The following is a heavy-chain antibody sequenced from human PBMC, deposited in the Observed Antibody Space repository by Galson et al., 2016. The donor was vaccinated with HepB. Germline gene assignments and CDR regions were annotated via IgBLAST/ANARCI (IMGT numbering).Heavy chain of an antibody. CDR1: GFTFSSYA. D-gene: IGHD3-16*01. CDR3: ARDGATFDY. V-gene: IGHV3-30*04. Sequence: SLRLSCAASGFTFSSYAMHWVRQAPGKGLEWVSVISYDGSNKYYGDSVKGRFTISRDNSKNTLYLQMNSLRAEDTAVYYCARDGATFDYWGQGSLVTVSS. J-gene: IGHJ4*02. CDR2: ISYDGSNK.